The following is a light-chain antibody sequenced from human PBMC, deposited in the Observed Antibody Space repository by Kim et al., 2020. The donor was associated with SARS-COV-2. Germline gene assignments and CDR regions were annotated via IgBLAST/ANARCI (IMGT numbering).Light chain of an antibody. Sequence: EIVLTQSPATLSLSPGDEATLLCRASQSVISSYLAWYHQKPGQPPRLLIYGTSNRASGIPDRFSGSGSGTHFSLTINRLEPEDCGVYFCQQYGDSLTFGGGTTVDIK. J-gene: IGKJ4*01. CDR3: QQYGDSLT. CDR1: QSVISSY. V-gene: IGKV3-20*01. CDR2: GTS.